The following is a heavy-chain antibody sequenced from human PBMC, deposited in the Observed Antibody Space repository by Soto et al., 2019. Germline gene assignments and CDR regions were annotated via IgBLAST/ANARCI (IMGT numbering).Heavy chain of an antibody. Sequence: SETLSLTCTVSGDSISSYFWSWIRQPAGKGLEWIGRVHTSGSTTYNPSLKSRLAMSVDTSKNQFSLKLTSVTAADTAVYYCARLFCGGDSYCYHVTLFDSWGQGALVTVSS. CDR3: ARLFCGGDSYCYHVTLFDS. CDR2: VHTSGST. D-gene: IGHD2-21*01. V-gene: IGHV4-4*07. CDR1: GDSISSYF. J-gene: IGHJ4*02.